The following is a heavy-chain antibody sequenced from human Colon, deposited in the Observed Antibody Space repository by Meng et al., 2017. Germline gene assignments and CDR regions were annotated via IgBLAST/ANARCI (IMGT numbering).Heavy chain of an antibody. Sequence: GSLRLSCAVSGGSISSHYWSWIRQPPGKGLEWIGYISHSGNTNYNPSLKSRVTISGDMSKNQFSLEVSSVTAADTAVYYGASRSGSSSYFDNWGHGTRVT. J-gene: IGHJ4*01. CDR1: GGSISSHY. D-gene: IGHD3-10*01. CDR2: ISHSGNT. V-gene: IGHV4-59*11. CDR3: ASRSGSSSYFDN.